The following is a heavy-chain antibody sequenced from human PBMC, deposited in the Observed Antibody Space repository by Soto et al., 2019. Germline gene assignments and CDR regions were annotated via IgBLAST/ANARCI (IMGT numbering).Heavy chain of an antibody. J-gene: IGHJ4*02. D-gene: IGHD5-12*01. CDR2: IKSKTDGGTT. CDR1: GFPFSTAW. Sequence: PGSSLGLSCAASGFPFSTAWMSWVLQATGKGLEWVGRIKSKTDGGTTDYAAPVRGRFTISSDDSKNTLYLQMNSLKTEDTAVYYCTTDPPELATISYWGQGTVVTVSS. CDR3: TTDPPELATISY. V-gene: IGHV3-15*01.